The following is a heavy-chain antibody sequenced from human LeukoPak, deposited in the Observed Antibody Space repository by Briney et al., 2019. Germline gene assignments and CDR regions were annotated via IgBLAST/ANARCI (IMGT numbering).Heavy chain of an antibody. J-gene: IGHJ4*02. D-gene: IGHD6-19*01. CDR3: ARHRRSSGWPYYFDY. Sequence: SETLSLTCTVSGGSITSYSYYWGWIRQPPGKGLEWIASIYYGGDTNYNPSLKSRVTISVDTSKSQFSLKLIPVTAADTAVYYCARHRRSSGWPYYFDYWGQGTLVAVSS. V-gene: IGHV4-39*01. CDR1: GGSITSYSYY. CDR2: IYYGGDT.